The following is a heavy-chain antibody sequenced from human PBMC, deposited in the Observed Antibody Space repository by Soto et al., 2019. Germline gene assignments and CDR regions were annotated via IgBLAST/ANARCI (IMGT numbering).Heavy chain of an antibody. Sequence: QVQMVESGGGVVQPGTSLRLSCATSGFTFSTSGMHWVRQAPGKGLEWVAMISHDGSVTYYTDSVQGRFTISRDTTTNTLYIQMNSLRDEDTAIYYCAKDWGSSGWYNWFDPWGQGTRVTVS. V-gene: IGHV3-30*18. D-gene: IGHD6-13*01. CDR3: AKDWGSSGWYNWFDP. CDR1: GFTFSTSG. CDR2: ISHDGSVT. J-gene: IGHJ5*02.